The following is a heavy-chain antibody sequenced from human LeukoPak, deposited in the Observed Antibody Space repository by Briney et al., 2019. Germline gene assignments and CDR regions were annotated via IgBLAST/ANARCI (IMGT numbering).Heavy chain of an antibody. J-gene: IGHJ4*02. Sequence: GGSLRLSCAASGFTFSDYYMTWIRQAPGQGLEWISYISDSGLTTYYAKSVRGRFTISRDNAKNSLSLYMNSLRAEDTAVYYCASSLNTVMISPYYFEYWGQGGLVTVSA. D-gene: IGHD5-18*01. CDR3: ASSLNTVMISPYYFEY. CDR1: GFTFSDYY. V-gene: IGHV3-11*04. CDR2: ISDSGLTT.